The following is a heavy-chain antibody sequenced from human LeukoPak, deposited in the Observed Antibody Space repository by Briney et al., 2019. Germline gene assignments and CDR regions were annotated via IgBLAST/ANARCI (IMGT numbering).Heavy chain of an antibody. Sequence: ASVKVSCKASGYTFTGYYMQWVRQAPGQGHEWMGWINPNCGGTNYAQKFQGRVTMTRDTSISTAYMELSRLRSDDTAVYYCARGLGSSWPTFDYWGQGTLVTVSS. CDR1: GYTFTGYY. D-gene: IGHD6-13*01. J-gene: IGHJ4*02. V-gene: IGHV1-2*02. CDR2: INPNCGGT. CDR3: ARGLGSSWPTFDY.